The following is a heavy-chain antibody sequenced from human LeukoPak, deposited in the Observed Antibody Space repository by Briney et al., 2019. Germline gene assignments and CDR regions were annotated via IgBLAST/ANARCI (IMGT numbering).Heavy chain of an antibody. J-gene: IGHJ4*02. D-gene: IGHD3-10*01. Sequence: SETLSLTCTVSGGSVSSSGYYWDWIRQPPGKGLEWIGNFYESGSTHYNPSLKSRVTISVDTSKNQFSLKLSSVTAADTAVYYCARGSYGSGSYYVDYWGQGTLVTVSS. V-gene: IGHV4-39*01. CDR3: ARGSYGSGSYYVDY. CDR1: GGSVSSSGYY. CDR2: FYESGST.